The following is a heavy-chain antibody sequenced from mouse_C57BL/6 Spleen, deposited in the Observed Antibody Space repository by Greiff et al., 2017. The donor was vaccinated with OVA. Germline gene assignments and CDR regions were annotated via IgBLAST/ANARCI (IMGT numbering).Heavy chain of an antibody. CDR1: GYTFTSYW. CDR3: ARSKLPRDYLDY. Sequence: QVQLQQPGAELVKPGASVKLSCKASGYTFTSYWITWVKQRPGQGLEWIGDIYPGSGSTNYNEKFKSKATLTVDTSSSTAYMQLSSLTSEDSAVYYCARSKLPRDYLDYWGRGTTLTVSS. V-gene: IGHV1-55*01. J-gene: IGHJ2*01. CDR2: IYPGSGST.